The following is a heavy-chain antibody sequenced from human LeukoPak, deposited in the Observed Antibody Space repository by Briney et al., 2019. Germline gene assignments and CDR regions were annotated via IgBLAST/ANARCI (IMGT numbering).Heavy chain of an antibody. CDR1: GFPFSSYG. V-gene: IGHV3-33*06. Sequence: RSLRLSCAASGFPFSSYGMHWVRQAPGKGLEWVAVIWNDGSKTEYGDSVKGRFTISRDNSKNTLYLQMNSLRAEDTAVYFCAKNPSARGTSTMYNWGQGTLVTVSA. J-gene: IGHJ4*02. CDR2: IWNDGSKT. D-gene: IGHD3-10*01. CDR3: AKNPSARGTSTMYN.